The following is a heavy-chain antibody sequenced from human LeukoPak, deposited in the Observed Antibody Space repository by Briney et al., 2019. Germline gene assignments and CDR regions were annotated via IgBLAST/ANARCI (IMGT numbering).Heavy chain of an antibody. V-gene: IGHV3-15*01. CDR2: IKSKTGGGTT. D-gene: IGHD6-13*01. CDR3: TTTYPARIAAAGKAPYFDY. CDR1: GFTFSNAW. J-gene: IGHJ4*02. Sequence: GGSLRLSCAASGFTFSNAWMSWVRQAPGKGLEWVGRIKSKTGGGTTDYAAPVKGRFTISRDDSKSTLYLQMNSLKTEDTAVYYCTTTYPARIAAAGKAPYFDYWGQGTLVTVSS.